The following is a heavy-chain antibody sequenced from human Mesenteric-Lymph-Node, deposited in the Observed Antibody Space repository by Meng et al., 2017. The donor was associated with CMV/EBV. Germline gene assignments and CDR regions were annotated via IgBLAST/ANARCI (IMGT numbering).Heavy chain of an antibody. V-gene: IGHV3-38-3*01. Sequence: GGSLRLSCAASGFTFGTYTMSWVRQAPGKGLEWVSCLSNGSTYYADSRKGRFTISRDSFKNTLHLQMNSLRAEDTAVYYCARDRPAARSYYYYGMDVWGQGTTVTVSS. D-gene: IGHD2-2*01. CDR1: GFTFGTYT. J-gene: IGHJ6*02. CDR2: LSNGST. CDR3: ARDRPAARSYYYYGMDV.